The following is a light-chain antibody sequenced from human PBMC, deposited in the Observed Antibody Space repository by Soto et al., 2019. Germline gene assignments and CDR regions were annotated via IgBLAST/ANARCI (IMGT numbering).Light chain of an antibody. CDR2: RNN. J-gene: IGLJ1*01. Sequence: QSALTQSPSASGTPGQRVTISCSGSSSNIGSDYVYWYQQSPGTAPKLLIYRNNQRPSGVPDRFSGSKSGTSASLAISGLRSEDEADYYCAAWDDSLSGYVFGTGTKVTV. V-gene: IGLV1-47*01. CDR3: AAWDDSLSGYV. CDR1: SSNIGSDY.